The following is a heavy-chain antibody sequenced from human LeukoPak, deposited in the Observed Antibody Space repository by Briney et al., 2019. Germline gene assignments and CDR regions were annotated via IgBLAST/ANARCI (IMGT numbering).Heavy chain of an antibody. CDR2: IYNTGST. CDR1: GYFVSSGYY. V-gene: IGHV4-38-2*01. Sequence: SETLSLACGVSGYFVSSGYYWGWIRQPPGKGLEWIGNIYNTGSTYYNPSLKSRVTISVDTSNNQFSLKLSSVTSADTAVYYCASRTTVTNALSFDYWGQGSLVIVSS. CDR3: ASRTTVTNALSFDY. D-gene: IGHD4-11*01. J-gene: IGHJ4*02.